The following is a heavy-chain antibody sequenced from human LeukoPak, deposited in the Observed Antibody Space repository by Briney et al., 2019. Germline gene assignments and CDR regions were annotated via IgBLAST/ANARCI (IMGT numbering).Heavy chain of an antibody. CDR3: ATNGGVGATQTQPIDY. CDR2: ISYDGSNK. Sequence: GGSLRLSCAASGFTFSSYGMHWVRQAPGKGLEWVAVISYDGSNKYYADSVKGRFTISRDNSKNTLYLQMNSLRAEDTAVYYCATNGGVGATQTQPIDYWGQGTLVTVFS. V-gene: IGHV3-30*03. J-gene: IGHJ4*02. CDR1: GFTFSSYG. D-gene: IGHD1-26*01.